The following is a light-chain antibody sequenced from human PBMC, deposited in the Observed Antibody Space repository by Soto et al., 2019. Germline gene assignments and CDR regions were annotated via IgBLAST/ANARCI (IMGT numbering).Light chain of an antibody. CDR1: QSVSSN. V-gene: IGKV3-15*01. CDR3: QQYDNWPLYT. CDR2: GVS. J-gene: IGKJ2*01. Sequence: EIVMTQSPATLSVSPGERATLSCRASQSVSSNLAWYRQKPGQAPRLLIYGVSTMATGIPARFSGSGSGTEFTLTINSLQSKDFAVYYCQQYDNWPLYTFGQGTKLEIK.